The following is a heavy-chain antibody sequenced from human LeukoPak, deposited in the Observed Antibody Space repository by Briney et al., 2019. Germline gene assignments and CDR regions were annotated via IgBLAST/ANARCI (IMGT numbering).Heavy chain of an antibody. CDR1: GSTFTSHV. V-gene: IGHV3-64D*06. J-gene: IGHJ4*02. D-gene: IGHD1-1*01. Sequence: PGGSLRLSCSASGSTFTSHVMHWVRQAPGKGLQYVSGISMNVQTTYYAGSVKGRFTISRDSSKNTAYLQMNSLTAEDTAVYYCVREGLERRTNFDYWGQGTLVSVSS. CDR3: VREGLERRTNFDY. CDR2: ISMNVQTT.